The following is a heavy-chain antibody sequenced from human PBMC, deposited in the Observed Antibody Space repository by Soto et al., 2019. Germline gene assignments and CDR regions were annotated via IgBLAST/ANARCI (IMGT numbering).Heavy chain of an antibody. CDR3: ARRRYCGSDCYQKYYYGMDV. D-gene: IGHD2-21*02. CDR2: ISYDGSNK. V-gene: IGHV3-30-3*01. CDR1: GFTFNSYA. J-gene: IGHJ6*02. Sequence: QVQLVESGGGVVQPGRSLRLSCAASGFTFNSYAMHWVRQAPGKGLGWVAVISYDGSNKYYADSVKGRFTISRDNSKNTLYLQMNSLRAEDTAVYYCARRRYCGSDCYQKYYYGMDVWGQGTTVTVSS.